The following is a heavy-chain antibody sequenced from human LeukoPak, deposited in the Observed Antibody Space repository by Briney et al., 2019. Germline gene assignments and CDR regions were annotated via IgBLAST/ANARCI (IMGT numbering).Heavy chain of an antibody. D-gene: IGHD6-19*01. CDR1: GISICSSYW. J-gene: IGHJ4*02. CDR3: ARDGPGIAVTLDY. Sequence: SETLSLTCAVSGISICSSYWWSWARPPPGKGLEWIGEIYHSGSTNYNPSLKSRVTISVDKSKNQFSLKLNSVTAADTAVYYCARDGPGIAVTLDYWGQGTLVTVSS. CDR2: IYHSGST. V-gene: IGHV4-4*02.